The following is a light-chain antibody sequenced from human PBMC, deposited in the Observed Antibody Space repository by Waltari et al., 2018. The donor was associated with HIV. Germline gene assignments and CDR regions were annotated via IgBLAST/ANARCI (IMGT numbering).Light chain of an antibody. Sequence: DIQMTQSPSTLSASVGDRVTITCRASQSISNWLAWYQQKPGKAPKLLIYRASTLESGVTSRFSGSGSGTEFTLTISRLQPDDFATYYCQQYDSYSWTFGQGTKVEI. CDR3: QQYDSYSWT. V-gene: IGKV1-5*03. CDR2: RAS. J-gene: IGKJ1*01. CDR1: QSISNW.